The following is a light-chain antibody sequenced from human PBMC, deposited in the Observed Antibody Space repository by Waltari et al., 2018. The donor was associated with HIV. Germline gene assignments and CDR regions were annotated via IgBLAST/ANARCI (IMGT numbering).Light chain of an antibody. CDR2: SNY. CDR1: SHNIGSNT. CDR3: ATWDDSLNGRV. J-gene: IGLJ3*02. V-gene: IGLV1-44*01. Sequence: QSVLTQPPSASGTPGQRVTISCSGSSHNIGSNTVNWYQQLPGPAPKLLIYSNYHRPSGVPDRFSGSKSGTSASLAISGLQSEDEADYYCATWDDSLNGRVFGGGTKLTVL.